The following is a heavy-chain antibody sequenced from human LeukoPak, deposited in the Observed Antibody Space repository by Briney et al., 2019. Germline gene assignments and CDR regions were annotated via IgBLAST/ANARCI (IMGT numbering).Heavy chain of an antibody. CDR2: INWNGDTT. J-gene: IGHJ4*02. V-gene: IGHV3-20*04. D-gene: IGHD6-6*01. CDR1: GFTFDNYG. Sequence: GGSLRLSCATSGFTFDNYGLTWVRQAPGKGLEWISGINWNGDTTIYADSVKGRFTISRDNAKSSLYLQMNSLRAEDTAHYYCSRRTSSGSGFDYWGQGTLVTVSS. CDR3: SRRTSSGSGFDY.